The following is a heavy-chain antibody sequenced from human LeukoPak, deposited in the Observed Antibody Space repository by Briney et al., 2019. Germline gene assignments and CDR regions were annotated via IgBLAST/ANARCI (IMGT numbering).Heavy chain of an antibody. CDR3: ARVKQRLVRLLGRDTTYNYYYYMDV. CDR2: IGIRSSTI. D-gene: IGHD6-13*01. J-gene: IGHJ6*03. V-gene: IGHV3-48*01. CDR1: GFTFSNYN. Sequence: GGSLRLSCAASGFTFSNYNMNWVRQAPGKGLEWISYIGIRSSTIYYADSVRGRFTISRDNSKNTLYLQMSSLRAEDTAVYYCARVKQRLVRLLGRDTTYNYYYYMDVWGKGTTVTVSS.